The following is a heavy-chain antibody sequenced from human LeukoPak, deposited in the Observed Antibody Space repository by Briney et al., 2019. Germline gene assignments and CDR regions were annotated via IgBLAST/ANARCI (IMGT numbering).Heavy chain of an antibody. J-gene: IGHJ4*02. CDR1: GFTLSSYS. D-gene: IGHD4-17*01. Sequence: GGSLRLSCAASGFTLSSYSMNWVRQAPGKGLEWVSYISSSSSTIYYADSVKGRFTISRDNAKNSLYLQMNSLRAEDTAVYYCARAYYGDYEDFDYWGQGTLVTVSS. V-gene: IGHV3-48*01. CDR3: ARAYYGDYEDFDY. CDR2: ISSSSSTI.